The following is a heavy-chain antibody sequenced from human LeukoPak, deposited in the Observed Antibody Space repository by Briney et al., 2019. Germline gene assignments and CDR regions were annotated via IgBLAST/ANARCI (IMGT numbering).Heavy chain of an antibody. D-gene: IGHD3-3*01. Sequence: SVKVSCKASGGTFSSYAISWVRQAPGQGLEWMGGIIPIFGTANYAQKFQGRVTITTDESTSTAYMELSSLRSEDTAVYYCARDDFWSGHPDYWGQGTLVTVSS. V-gene: IGHV1-69*05. CDR2: IIPIFGTA. CDR1: GGTFSSYA. J-gene: IGHJ4*02. CDR3: ARDDFWSGHPDY.